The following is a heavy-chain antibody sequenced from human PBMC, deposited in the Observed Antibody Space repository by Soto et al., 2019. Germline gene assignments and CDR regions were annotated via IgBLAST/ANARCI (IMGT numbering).Heavy chain of an antibody. CDR1: GFTFSSYA. CDR3: ATDRGSVAARSTGFDY. D-gene: IGHD2-15*01. V-gene: IGHV3-30-3*01. CDR2: ISYDGSNK. J-gene: IGHJ4*02. Sequence: PGGSLRLSCAACGFTFSSYAMHWVGQAPGKGLEWVAVISYDGSNKYYADSVKGRFTISRDNSKNTLYLQMNSLRAEDTAVYYCATDRGSVAARSTGFDYWGQGTLVTVSS.